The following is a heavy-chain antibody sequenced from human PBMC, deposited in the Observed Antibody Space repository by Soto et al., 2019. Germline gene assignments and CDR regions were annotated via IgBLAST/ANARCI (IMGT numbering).Heavy chain of an antibody. J-gene: IGHJ4*02. Sequence: QVQLVESGGGVFQPGRSLRLSCAASGFTFSTYGMHWVRQAPGKGRGGVAVIWYDGSNKYYADSVKGRFTISRDNSKNTLYLQMNSLRAEDTAVYYCARDPYYYDSSGYYFDYWGQGTLVTVSS. CDR1: GFTFSTYG. CDR2: IWYDGSNK. D-gene: IGHD3-22*01. CDR3: ARDPYYYDSSGYYFDY. V-gene: IGHV3-33*01.